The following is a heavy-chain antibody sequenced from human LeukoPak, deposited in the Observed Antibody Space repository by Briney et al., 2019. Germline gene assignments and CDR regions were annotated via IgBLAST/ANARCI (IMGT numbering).Heavy chain of an antibody. Sequence: GGSLRLTCAASGFTFSSYAMHWVRQAPGKGLEWVAVISYDGSNKYYADSVKGRFTISRDNSKNTLYLQMNSLRAEDTAVYYCARERRGYSYGQTYLDYWGQGTLVTVSS. CDR3: ARERRGYSYGQTYLDY. CDR2: ISYDGSNK. V-gene: IGHV3-30-3*01. D-gene: IGHD5-18*01. CDR1: GFTFSSYA. J-gene: IGHJ4*02.